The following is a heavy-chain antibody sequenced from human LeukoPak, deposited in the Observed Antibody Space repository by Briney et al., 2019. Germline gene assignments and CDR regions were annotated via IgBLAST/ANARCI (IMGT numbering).Heavy chain of an antibody. CDR3: ARKSAYYYDSSGHPCFDY. CDR2: INHSGST. Sequence: SETLSLTCAVYGGSFSGYYWSWIRQPPGKGLEWIGEINHSGSTNYNPSLKSRVTISVDTSKNQFSLKLSSVTAADTAVYYCARKSAYYYDSSGHPCFDYWGQETLVTVS. D-gene: IGHD3-22*01. V-gene: IGHV4-34*01. CDR1: GGSFSGYY. J-gene: IGHJ4*02.